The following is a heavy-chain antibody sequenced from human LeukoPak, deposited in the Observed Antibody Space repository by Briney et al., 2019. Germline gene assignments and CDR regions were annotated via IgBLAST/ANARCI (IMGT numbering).Heavy chain of an antibody. J-gene: IGHJ4*02. D-gene: IGHD6-13*01. CDR3: ARDRIGSSWDFDY. V-gene: IGHV4-59*01. Sequence: SETLSLTCTVSGGSISSYYWSWIRQPPGKGLEWIGYIYYSGSTNYNPSLKSRVTISVDTSKNPFSLKLSSVTAADTAVYYCARDRIGSSWDFDYWGQGTLVTVSS. CDR1: GGSISSYY. CDR2: IYYSGST.